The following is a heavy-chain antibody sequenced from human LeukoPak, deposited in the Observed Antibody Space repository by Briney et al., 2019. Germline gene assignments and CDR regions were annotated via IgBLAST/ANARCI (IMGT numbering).Heavy chain of an antibody. D-gene: IGHD3-9*01. Sequence: PGGSVRLSCAASGFTFSDYVISWVRQAPGKGLEWVSYINHNGEMIFYPDFVKGRFTISRDNAKNSLYLQMNSLRDEDTAVYYCARDNDWAFHYWGQGTLVPVSS. V-gene: IGHV3-48*02. CDR3: ARDNDWAFHY. CDR1: GFTFSDYV. J-gene: IGHJ4*02. CDR2: INHNGEMI.